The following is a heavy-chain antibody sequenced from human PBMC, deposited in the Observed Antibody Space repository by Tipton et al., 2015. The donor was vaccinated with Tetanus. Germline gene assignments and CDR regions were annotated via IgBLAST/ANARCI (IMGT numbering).Heavy chain of an antibody. CDR2: ISNDGSNK. J-gene: IGHJ4*02. Sequence: SLRLSCADSGFTFSSYGMHWVRQAPGKGLEWVALISNDGSNKYYADSVKGRFTISRDNSKNTLYLQMNSLRAEDTAVYFCVKETIGGAAPGTPGYWGQGTLVTVSS. CDR3: VKETIGGAAPGTPGY. D-gene: IGHD6-13*01. CDR1: GFTFSSYG. V-gene: IGHV3-30*18.